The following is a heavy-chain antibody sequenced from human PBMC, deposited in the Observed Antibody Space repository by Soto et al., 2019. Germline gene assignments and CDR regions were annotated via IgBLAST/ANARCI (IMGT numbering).Heavy chain of an antibody. Sequence: GXSVKGSCKASVGTFSSYAISWVRQAPGQGLEWMGGIIPIFGTANYAQKFQGRVTITADESTSTAYMELSSLRSEDTAVYYCAREGSRDIVVVPAAIRFGGMDVWGQGPTVTVSS. D-gene: IGHD2-2*01. V-gene: IGHV1-69*13. J-gene: IGHJ6*02. CDR1: VGTFSSYA. CDR3: AREGSRDIVVVPAAIRFGGMDV. CDR2: IIPIFGTA.